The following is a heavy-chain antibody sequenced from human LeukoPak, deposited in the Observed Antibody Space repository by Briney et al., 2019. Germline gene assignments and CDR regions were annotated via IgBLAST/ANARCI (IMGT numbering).Heavy chain of an antibody. Sequence: GASVKVSCKASGYTFTSFGISWVRQAPGQGLEWMGCIIGYNGQTRYAQKFQGRVSMTRDTSTNTAYMEMWSLRSDDTAVFYCARGYENSGSDAFDIWGQGTTVTVSS. CDR2: IIGYNGQT. V-gene: IGHV1-18*01. D-gene: IGHD3-22*01. CDR1: GYTFTSFG. CDR3: ARGYENSGSDAFDI. J-gene: IGHJ3*02.